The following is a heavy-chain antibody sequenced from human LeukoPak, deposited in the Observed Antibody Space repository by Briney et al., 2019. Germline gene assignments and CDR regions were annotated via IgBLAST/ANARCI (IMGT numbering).Heavy chain of an antibody. CDR3: AKEADGDFWSGYPLDY. D-gene: IGHD3-3*01. CDR2: ISYDGSNK. V-gene: IGHV3-30*18. CDR1: GFTCSSYW. Sequence: GGSLRLFCAASGFTCSSYWMSWARQAPGEGLEWVAVISYDGSNKYYADSVKGRFTISRDNSKNTLYLQMNSLRAEDTAVYYCAKEADGDFWSGYPLDYWGQGTLVTVSS. J-gene: IGHJ4*02.